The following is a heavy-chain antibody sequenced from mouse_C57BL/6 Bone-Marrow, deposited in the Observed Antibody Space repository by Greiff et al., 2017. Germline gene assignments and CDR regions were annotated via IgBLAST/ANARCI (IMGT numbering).Heavy chain of an antibody. Sequence: VQLQQSGPELVKPGASVKISCKASGYSFTGYYMNWVKQSPEKSLEWIGEINPSTGGTTYNQKFKAKATLTVDKSSSTAYMQLKSLTSEDSAVYYCARYEGNYGRYFDVWGTGTTVTVSS. CDR3: ARYEGNYGRYFDV. V-gene: IGHV1-42*01. CDR1: GYSFTGYY. D-gene: IGHD2-1*01. CDR2: INPSTGGT. J-gene: IGHJ1*03.